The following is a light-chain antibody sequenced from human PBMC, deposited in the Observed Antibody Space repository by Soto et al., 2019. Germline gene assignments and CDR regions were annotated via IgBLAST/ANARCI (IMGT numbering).Light chain of an antibody. CDR1: SSDVGGYNY. CDR3: SSYTSISTPMV. Sequence: QSVLTQPASVSGSPGQSITISCPGTSSDVGGYNYVSWYQQHPGKAPKLMIYDVSNRPSGVSNRFSGSKSGNTASLTISGLQAEDEADYYCSSYTSISTPMVFGGGTKVTVL. V-gene: IGLV2-14*01. J-gene: IGLJ2*01. CDR2: DVS.